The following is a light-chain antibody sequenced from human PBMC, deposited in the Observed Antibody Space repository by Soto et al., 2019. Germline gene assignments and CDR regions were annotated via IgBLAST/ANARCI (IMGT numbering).Light chain of an antibody. Sequence: QSVLTQPASVSGSPGQSITISCTGTSSDVGAYNYVSWYQQCPGKAPKLMIYGVTNRPSGVSNRFSGSKTGNTASLTISGLQAEDEADYHCFSHRGGDSHVFGTGTKVTVL. CDR1: SSDVGAYNY. CDR3: FSHRGGDSHV. V-gene: IGLV2-14*01. CDR2: GVT. J-gene: IGLJ1*01.